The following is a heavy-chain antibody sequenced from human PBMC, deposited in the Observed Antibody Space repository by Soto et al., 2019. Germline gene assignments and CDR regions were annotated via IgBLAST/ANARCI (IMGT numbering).Heavy chain of an antibody. V-gene: IGHV3-53*01. CDR1: GFTVSSNY. Sequence: PGGSLRLSCAASGFTVSSNYMSWVRQAPGKGLEWVSVIYSGGSTYYADSVKGRFTISRDNSKNTLYLQMNSLRAEDTAVYYCARESTTVVTRAFDIWGQGTMVTVSS. J-gene: IGHJ3*02. CDR2: IYSGGST. CDR3: ARESTTVVTRAFDI. D-gene: IGHD4-17*01.